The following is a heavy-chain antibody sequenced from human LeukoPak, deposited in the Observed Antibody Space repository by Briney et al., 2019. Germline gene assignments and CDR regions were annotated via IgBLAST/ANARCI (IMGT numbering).Heavy chain of an antibody. D-gene: IGHD1-7*01. V-gene: IGHV1-69*05. Sequence: SVKVSCKASGGTFSSYAISWVRQAPGQGLEWMGGIIPIFGTANYAQKFQGRVTITTDESTSTAYMELSSLRSEDTGVYYCARPRGTGTTYLDYWGQGTLVTVSS. CDR3: ARPRGTGTTYLDY. J-gene: IGHJ4*02. CDR1: GGTFSSYA. CDR2: IIPIFGTA.